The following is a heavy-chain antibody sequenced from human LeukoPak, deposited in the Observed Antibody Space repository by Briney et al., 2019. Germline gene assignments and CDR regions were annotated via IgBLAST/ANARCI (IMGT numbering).Heavy chain of an antibody. J-gene: IGHJ4*02. CDR3: ARDMGYNYGFFDS. D-gene: IGHD5-18*01. CDR2: ISYDGSPK. V-gene: IGHV3-30-3*01. Sequence: GTSLRLSCAASRFTLSRFAMPWVRQAPGKGLEWVASISYDGSPKYNADSVKGPFTISRDNPKNTLYLQINSLSPDDTAVYYCARDMGYNYGFFDSWGQGTLVTVSS. CDR1: RFTLSRFA.